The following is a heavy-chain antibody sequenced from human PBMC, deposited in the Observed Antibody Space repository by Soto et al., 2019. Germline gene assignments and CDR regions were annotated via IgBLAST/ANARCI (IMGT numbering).Heavy chain of an antibody. J-gene: IGHJ4*02. CDR3: ANSKGLYYFDY. CDR1: GFTFSSYA. V-gene: IGHV3-23*01. Sequence: GESLKISCAASGFTFSSYAMSWVRQAPGKGLEWVSAISGSGGSTYYADSVKGRFTISRDNSKNTLYLQMNSLRAEDTAVYYCANSKGLYYFDYWGQGTLVTVSS. CDR2: ISGSGGST.